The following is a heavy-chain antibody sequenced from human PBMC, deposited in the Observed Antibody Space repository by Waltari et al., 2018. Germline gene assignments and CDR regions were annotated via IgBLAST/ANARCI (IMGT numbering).Heavy chain of an antibody. D-gene: IGHD3-9*01. J-gene: IGHJ5*02. CDR1: VGSISSESYY. Sequence: QLQLQESGPGLVTPSETLSLTCTVSVGSISSESYYWGWIRQPPGKGLEWIGIISYSGSTYYNPSLKSRVTISVDTSKNQFSLKLSSVTAADTAVYYCARLSYHIVTGYGWFDPWGLGTLVTVSS. CDR3: ARLSYHIVTGYGWFDP. V-gene: IGHV4-39*01. CDR2: ISYSGST.